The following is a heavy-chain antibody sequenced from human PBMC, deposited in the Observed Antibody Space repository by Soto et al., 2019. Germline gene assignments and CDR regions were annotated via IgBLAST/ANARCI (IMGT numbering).Heavy chain of an antibody. CDR3: ARGRVVVITQNWYFDL. Sequence: QVQLVESGGGVVQPGRSLRLSCAASGFTFSSYGMHWVRQAPGKGLEWVAVISYDGSNKYYADSVKGRFTISRDNSKNTLYLQMNSLRAEDTAVYYCARGRVVVITQNWYFDLWGRGTLVTVSS. D-gene: IGHD3-22*01. CDR2: ISYDGSNK. J-gene: IGHJ2*01. CDR1: GFTFSSYG. V-gene: IGHV3-30*19.